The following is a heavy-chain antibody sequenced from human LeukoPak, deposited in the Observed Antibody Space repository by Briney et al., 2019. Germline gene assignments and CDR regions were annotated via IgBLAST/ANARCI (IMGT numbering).Heavy chain of an antibody. CDR2: ITSGVGIT. V-gene: IGHV3-23*01. Sequence: GGSLRLSCAASGFTVSTDHMSCVRQAPGKGLEWVSIITSGVGITYYADSVKGRFTISRDNSKNTLYLQMNSLRAEDTAVYYCAKGDYYDLDYWGQGTLVTVSS. CDR3: AKGDYYDLDY. J-gene: IGHJ4*02. D-gene: IGHD3-22*01. CDR1: GFTVSTDH.